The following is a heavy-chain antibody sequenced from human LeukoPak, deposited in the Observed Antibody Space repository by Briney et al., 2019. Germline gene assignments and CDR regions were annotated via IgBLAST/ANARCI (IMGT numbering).Heavy chain of an antibody. D-gene: IGHD3-3*01. V-gene: IGHV4-59*05. Sequence: SETLSLTCTVSGGSISSYYWSWIRQPPGKGLEWIGSIYYSGSTYYNPSLKSRVTISVDTSKNQFSLKLSSVTAADTAVYYCAGLRFRAAFDIWGQGTMVTVSS. J-gene: IGHJ3*02. CDR3: AGLRFRAAFDI. CDR1: GGSISSYY. CDR2: IYYSGST.